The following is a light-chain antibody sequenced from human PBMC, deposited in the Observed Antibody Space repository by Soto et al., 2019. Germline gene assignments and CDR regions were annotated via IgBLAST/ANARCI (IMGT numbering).Light chain of an antibody. J-gene: IGLJ1*01. V-gene: IGLV1-40*01. CDR1: DSNIGAGYD. CDR3: QSYDSSLSGYV. Sequence: QSVLTQPPSVSGAPGQRVTVSCTGSDSNIGAGYDVHWYQHLPGTAPKLLIYSNINRPSGVPDRFSASKSGTSASLAITGLQAEDEADYYCQSYDSSLSGYVFGTGTKVTVL. CDR2: SNI.